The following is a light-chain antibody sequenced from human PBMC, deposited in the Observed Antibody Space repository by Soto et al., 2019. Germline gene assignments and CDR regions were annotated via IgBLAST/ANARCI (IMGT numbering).Light chain of an antibody. CDR2: EVS. V-gene: IGLV2-14*01. CDR3: SSYTSSSTRV. J-gene: IGLJ3*02. Sequence: QSALTQPASVSGSPGQSITISCTGTSSDVGGYNYVSWYQQHPGKAPKLMIYEVSNRPSGVSNRFSGSTSGNTASLTISGLQDEDEADYYCSSYTSSSTRVFGGGTKLTVL. CDR1: SSDVGGYNY.